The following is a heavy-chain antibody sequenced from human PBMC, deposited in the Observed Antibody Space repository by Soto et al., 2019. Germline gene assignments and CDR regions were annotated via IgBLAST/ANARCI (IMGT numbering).Heavy chain of an antibody. V-gene: IGHV3-30*18. CDR2: ISYDGSNK. CDR3: AKDRWPYCSGGSCYYLDY. CDR1: GFTFSSYG. Sequence: VQLVESGGGVVQPGRSLRLSCAASGFTFSSYGMHWVRQAPGKGLEWVAVISYDGSNKYYADSVKGRFTISRDNSKNTLYLQMNSLRAEDTALYYCAKDRWPYCSGGSCYYLDYWGQGTLVTVSS. D-gene: IGHD2-15*01. J-gene: IGHJ4*02.